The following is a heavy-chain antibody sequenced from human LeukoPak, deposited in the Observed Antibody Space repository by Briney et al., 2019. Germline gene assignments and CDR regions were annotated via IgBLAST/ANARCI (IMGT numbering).Heavy chain of an antibody. CDR3: ARGVPYGDYRT. CDR1: GGSISSSYYY. D-gene: IGHD4-17*01. J-gene: IGHJ4*02. Sequence: SETLSLTCTVSGGSISSSYYYWGWIRQPPGKGLEWIGSIYYSGSTYYNPSLKSRVTISVDTSKNQFSLKLSSVTAADTAVYYCARGVPYGDYRTWSQGTLVTVSS. CDR2: IYYSGST. V-gene: IGHV4-39*01.